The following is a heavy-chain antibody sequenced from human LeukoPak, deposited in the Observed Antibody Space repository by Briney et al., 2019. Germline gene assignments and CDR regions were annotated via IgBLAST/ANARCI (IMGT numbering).Heavy chain of an antibody. J-gene: IGHJ6*02. V-gene: IGHV3-48*03. Sequence: PGGSLRLSCAASGFTFSSYEMNWVRQAPGKGLEWVSYISRSGSTIYYADSVKGRFTISRDNAKNSLYLQMNSLRAEDTAVYYCARDRGADIVVVVAAKGYYYGMDVWGQGTTVTVSS. D-gene: IGHD2-15*01. CDR3: ARDRGADIVVVVAAKGYYYGMDV. CDR2: ISRSGSTI. CDR1: GFTFSSYE.